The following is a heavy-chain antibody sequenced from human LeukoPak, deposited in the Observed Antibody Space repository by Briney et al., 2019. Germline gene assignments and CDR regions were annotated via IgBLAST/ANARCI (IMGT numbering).Heavy chain of an antibody. CDR3: ARDPSSWNGFFDS. CDR2: IETDGSST. CDR1: GFTFRSYW. Sequence: GGSLRFSCEASGFTFRSYWMHWVRQAPGKGLMWVSRIETDGSSTNYADSVKGRFTISRDNARNTVYLQMNSLRADDTAVYYCARDPSSWNGFFDSWGQGTLVTVSS. J-gene: IGHJ4*02. V-gene: IGHV3-74*01. D-gene: IGHD6-13*01.